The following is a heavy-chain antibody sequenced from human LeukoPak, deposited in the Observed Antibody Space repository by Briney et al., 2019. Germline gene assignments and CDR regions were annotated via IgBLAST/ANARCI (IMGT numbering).Heavy chain of an antibody. CDR2: TYYRSKWYN. Sequence: SQTLSLTCAISGDSVSSNSAAWNWIRQSPSRGLEWLGRTYYRSKWYNDYAVSVKSRITINPDTSKNQFSLQLNSVTPEDTAVYYCARDLTYYYDSSLGYYFDYWGQGTLVTVSS. J-gene: IGHJ4*02. D-gene: IGHD3-22*01. CDR1: GDSVSSNSAA. V-gene: IGHV6-1*01. CDR3: ARDLTYYYDSSLGYYFDY.